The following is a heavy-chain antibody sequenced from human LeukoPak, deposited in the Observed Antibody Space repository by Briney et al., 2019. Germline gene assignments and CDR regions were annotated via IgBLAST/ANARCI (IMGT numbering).Heavy chain of an antibody. J-gene: IGHJ6*02. CDR1: GFTFDDYS. CDR2: ISWDGGTT. Sequence: GGSLRLSCAASGFTFDDYSMHWVRQAPGKGLEWVSLISWDGGTTYYADSVEGRFTISRDNSKNSLYLQMNSLRTEDTALYYCAKVWGSGTVFYYGMDVWGQGTTVTVTS. D-gene: IGHD3-10*01. CDR3: AKVWGSGTVFYYGMDV. V-gene: IGHV3-43*01.